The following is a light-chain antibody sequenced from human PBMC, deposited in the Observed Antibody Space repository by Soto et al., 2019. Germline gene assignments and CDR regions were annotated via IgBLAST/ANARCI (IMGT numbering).Light chain of an antibody. CDR3: HHYNNWPRT. CDR1: QNVNSN. J-gene: IGKJ1*01. Sequence: EIVLTHSPASLSVSPGERATLSSSASQNVNSNLAWYQQKPGQAPRFLIYGASTRATGIPARFSGSGSGTEFTLTISSLQSEDFAVYYCHHYNNWPRTFGQGTKVDIK. CDR2: GAS. V-gene: IGKV3-15*01.